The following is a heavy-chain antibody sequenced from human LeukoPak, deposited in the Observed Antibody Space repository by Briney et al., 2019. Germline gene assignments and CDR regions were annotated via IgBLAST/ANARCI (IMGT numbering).Heavy chain of an antibody. CDR2: ISSSSSYI. CDR3: ARGDVQLWLIDY. Sequence: PGGSLRLSCAASGFTFSSYSMNWVRQAPGKGLEWVSSISSSSSYIYYADSVKGRFTISRDNSKNTLYLQMNSLRAEDTAVYYCARGDVQLWLIDYWGQGTLVTVSS. J-gene: IGHJ4*02. V-gene: IGHV3-21*01. D-gene: IGHD5-18*01. CDR1: GFTFSSYS.